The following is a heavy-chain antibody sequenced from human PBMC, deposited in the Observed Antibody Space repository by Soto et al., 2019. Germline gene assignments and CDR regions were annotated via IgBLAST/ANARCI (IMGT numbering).Heavy chain of an antibody. CDR1: GFTFSSYG. J-gene: IGHJ4*02. D-gene: IGHD3-22*01. CDR3: AKDHYDSSGYDH. Sequence: QVQLVGSGGGVDQPGRSLRLSCAASGFTFSSYGMHWVRQAPGKGLEWVAVISYDGSNKYYADSVKGRFTISRDNSKNTLYLQMNSLRAEDTAVYHCAKDHYDSSGYDHWGQGTLVTVSS. V-gene: IGHV3-30*18. CDR2: ISYDGSNK.